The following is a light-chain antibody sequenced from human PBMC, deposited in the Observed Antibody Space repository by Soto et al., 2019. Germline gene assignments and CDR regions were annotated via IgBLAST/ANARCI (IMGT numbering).Light chain of an antibody. V-gene: IGLV1-40*01. CDR2: GNS. J-gene: IGLJ2*01. CDR3: QSYDSSLSSSEV. CDR1: SSNIGAGYD. Sequence: QSVLTQPPSVSGAPGQRVTISCTGSSSNIGAGYDVHWYQQLPGTAPKLLIYGNSNRPSGVPDRFSGSKSGTSASLAITGGQAEDEADYYCQSYDSSLSSSEVFGGGTKLTVL.